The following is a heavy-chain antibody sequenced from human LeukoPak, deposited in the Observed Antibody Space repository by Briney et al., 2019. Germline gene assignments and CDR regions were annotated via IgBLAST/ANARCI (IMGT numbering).Heavy chain of an antibody. V-gene: IGHV4-34*01. J-gene: IGHJ6*03. CDR1: GGSFSGYY. Sequence: SETLSLTCAVYGGSFSGYYWSWIRQPPGKGLEWIGEINHSGSTNYNPSLKSRVTISVDTSKNQFSLKLSSVAAADTAVYYCARLCMKRGVGSGLRANYYYYYYMDVWGKGTTVTISS. CDR2: INHSGST. CDR3: ARLCMKRGVGSGLRANYYYYYYMDV. D-gene: IGHD3-10*01.